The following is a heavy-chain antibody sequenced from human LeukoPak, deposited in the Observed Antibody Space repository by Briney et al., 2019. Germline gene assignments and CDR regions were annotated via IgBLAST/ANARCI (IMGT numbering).Heavy chain of an antibody. D-gene: IGHD3-22*01. CDR2: ISGSGGST. Sequence: PGGSLRLSCAASGFTFSSYAMSWVRQAPGKGLEWVPAISGSGGSTYYADSVKGRFTISRDNSKNTLYLQMNSLRAEDTAVYYCAKGTTYYYDSSGEWGQGTLVTVSS. J-gene: IGHJ4*02. CDR3: AKGTTYYYDSSGE. CDR1: GFTFSSYA. V-gene: IGHV3-23*01.